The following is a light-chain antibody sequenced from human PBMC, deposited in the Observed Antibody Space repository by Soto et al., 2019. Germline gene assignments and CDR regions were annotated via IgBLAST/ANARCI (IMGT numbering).Light chain of an antibody. V-gene: IGLV1-44*01. J-gene: IGLJ1*01. CDR1: NSNIGSNT. CDR2: ADS. Sequence: QSVLTQPPSASGTPGQRVTISCSGSNSNIGSNTVNWYQQLPGTAPKLLIYADSNRPSGVPDRFSGSKSGTSASLAITGLQVEDEADYYCQSYGTSLSGLYVFGTGTKLTVL. CDR3: QSYGTSLSGLYV.